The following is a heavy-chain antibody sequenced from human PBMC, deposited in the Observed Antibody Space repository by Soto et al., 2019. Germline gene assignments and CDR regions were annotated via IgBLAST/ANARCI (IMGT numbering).Heavy chain of an antibody. Sequence: QVQLVESGGGVVQPGRSLRLSCAASVFTFSIYGMHWVRQAPGKGLEWVAVIWYDGSNKYYADSVKGRFTIYRDNSKNKLYLQMNSLRDEDTVVYYCERDSWRGITMIRGGVAVWGQETKVTVSS. CDR3: ERDSWRGITMIRGGVAV. CDR2: IWYDGSNK. V-gene: IGHV3-33*01. CDR1: VFTFSIYG. D-gene: IGHD3-10*01. J-gene: IGHJ6*02.